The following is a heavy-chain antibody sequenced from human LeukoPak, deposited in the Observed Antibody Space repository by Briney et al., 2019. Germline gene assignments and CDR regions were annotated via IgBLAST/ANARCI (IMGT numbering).Heavy chain of an antibody. CDR2: IYYSGST. CDR1: GGSISSYY. V-gene: IGHV4-59*01. D-gene: IGHD4-17*01. J-gene: IGHJ4*02. Sequence: SETLSLTSTVSGGSISSYYWSRIRQPPGKGLEWIGYIYYSGSTNYNPSLKSRVTISVDTSKNQFSLKLSSVTAADTAVYYCARVPDDYGDYYFDYWGQGTLVTVSS. CDR3: ARVPDDYGDYYFDY.